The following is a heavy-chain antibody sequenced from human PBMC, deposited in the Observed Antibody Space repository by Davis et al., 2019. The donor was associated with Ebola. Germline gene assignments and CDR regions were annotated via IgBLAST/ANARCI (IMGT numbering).Heavy chain of an antibody. CDR1: GFTFRSYW. Sequence: GESLKISCAASGFTFRSYWMSWVRQAPGKGLEWVAKIKEDGSEKLEVDSVKGRFTISRDNAKDSLYLQMNSLRAEDTAVYYCARGSRNMDVWGKGTTVTVSS. V-gene: IGHV3-7*03. CDR3: ARGSRNMDV. J-gene: IGHJ6*03. CDR2: IKEDGSEK.